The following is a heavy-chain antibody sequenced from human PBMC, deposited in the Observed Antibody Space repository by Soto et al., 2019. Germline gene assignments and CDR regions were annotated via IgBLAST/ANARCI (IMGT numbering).Heavy chain of an antibody. D-gene: IGHD3-10*01. Sequence: GGSLRLSCAASGFTFSSYAMSWVRQAPGEGLEWVSLISSSGGSTYNADSVKGRFTISRDNSKNTLYLQMNSLIAEDTAVYYCAKGMVRGVTSSFDFWGQGTLVTVSS. CDR1: GFTFSSYA. V-gene: IGHV3-23*01. J-gene: IGHJ4*02. CDR2: ISSSGGST. CDR3: AKGMVRGVTSSFDF.